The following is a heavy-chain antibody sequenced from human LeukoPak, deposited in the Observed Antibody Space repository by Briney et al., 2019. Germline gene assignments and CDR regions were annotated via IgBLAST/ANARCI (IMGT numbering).Heavy chain of an antibody. J-gene: IGHJ4*02. CDR3: ARGSSGSYYGPLGY. D-gene: IGHD1-26*01. V-gene: IGHV4-38-2*02. CDR1: GYSISSGYY. Sequence: PSETLSLTCTVSGYSISSGYYWGWIRQPPGKGLEWIGSIYHSGSTYYNPSLKSRVTISVDTSKNQFSLKLSSVTAADTAVYYCARGSSGSYYGPLGYWGQGTLVTVSS. CDR2: IYHSGST.